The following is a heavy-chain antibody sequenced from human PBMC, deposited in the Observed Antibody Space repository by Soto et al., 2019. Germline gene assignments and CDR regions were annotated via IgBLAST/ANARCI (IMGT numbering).Heavy chain of an antibody. CDR3: ARDQTEVAGKDY. J-gene: IGHJ4*02. D-gene: IGHD6-19*01. V-gene: IGHV3-74*01. Sequence: GGSLRLSCAASGFTFSSYWMHWVRQAPGKGLVWVSRINSDGSSTSYEDSVKGRFTISRDNAKNTLYLQMNSLRAEDTAVYYCARDQTEVAGKDYWGQGTLVTVSS. CDR1: GFTFSSYW. CDR2: INSDGSST.